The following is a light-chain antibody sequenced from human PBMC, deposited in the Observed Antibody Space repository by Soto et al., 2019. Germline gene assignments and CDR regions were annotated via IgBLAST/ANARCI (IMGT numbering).Light chain of an antibody. Sequence: DIQMTQSPSSLSASIGDRVTITCRASQGINSFLAWYQQKPGKVPKLLIYAASTLQSGVPSRFRGSGSGTDFTLTISSLQPEDAATYYWQKYNSAPRSFGQGTKVEIK. V-gene: IGKV1-27*01. CDR1: QGINSF. CDR3: QKYNSAPRS. J-gene: IGKJ1*01. CDR2: AAS.